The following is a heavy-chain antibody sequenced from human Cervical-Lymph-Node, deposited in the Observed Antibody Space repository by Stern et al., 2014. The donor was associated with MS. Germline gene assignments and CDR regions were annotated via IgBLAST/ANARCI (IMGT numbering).Heavy chain of an antibody. J-gene: IGHJ4*02. CDR3: ARQRYFDY. CDR1: GYTFTSYW. Sequence: EVQLVESGPEVKRPGESLKISCQASGYTFTSYWIGWVRQMPGKGLEWIAIIFPGSSNLSYSPSLHGQGTISADKPSSTAYLQWNNLKASDTAIYYCARQRYFDYWGQGTLVTVSS. V-gene: IGHV5-51*01. CDR2: IFPGSSNL.